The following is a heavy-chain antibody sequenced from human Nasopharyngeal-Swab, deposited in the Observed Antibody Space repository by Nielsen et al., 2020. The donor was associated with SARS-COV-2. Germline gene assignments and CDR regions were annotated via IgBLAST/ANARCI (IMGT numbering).Heavy chain of an antibody. CDR3: ARDEITMIAAFDY. D-gene: IGHD3-22*01. Sequence: VRQAPGKGLVWVSRINSDGSSTSYADSVKGRFTISRDGAKNTLYLQMNSLRAEDTAVYYCARDEITMIAAFDYWGQGTLVTVSS. J-gene: IGHJ4*02. V-gene: IGHV3-74*01. CDR2: INSDGSST.